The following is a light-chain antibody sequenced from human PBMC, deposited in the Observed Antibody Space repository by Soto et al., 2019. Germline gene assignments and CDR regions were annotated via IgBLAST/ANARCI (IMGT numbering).Light chain of an antibody. CDR2: DAS. CDR1: QTISSW. Sequence: DIQMTQSPSTLSASVGDRVTLTCRASQTISSWLAWYQQRPGTPPKLLIYDASSLKSGVPSRFNGSGSGTEFTLTITSLQPDDFATYYCQHYDSYPYTFGQGTKLEIK. V-gene: IGKV1-5*01. J-gene: IGKJ2*01. CDR3: QHYDSYPYT.